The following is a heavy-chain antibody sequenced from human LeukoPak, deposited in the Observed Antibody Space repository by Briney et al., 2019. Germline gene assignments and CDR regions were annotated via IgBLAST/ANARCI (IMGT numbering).Heavy chain of an antibody. CDR2: IYYSGST. D-gene: IGHD3-3*01. CDR1: GGSISSSCYD. CDR3: ARDVSYDFWKGVFDY. J-gene: IGHJ4*02. V-gene: IGHV4-39*07. Sequence: SETLSLTCTVSGGSISSSCYDWGWIRQPPGKGLEWIGSIYYSGSTYYNPSLRSRVTISVDTSKNQSSLKLSSVTAADPAVYYCARDVSYDFWKGVFDYWGQGNLVTVSS.